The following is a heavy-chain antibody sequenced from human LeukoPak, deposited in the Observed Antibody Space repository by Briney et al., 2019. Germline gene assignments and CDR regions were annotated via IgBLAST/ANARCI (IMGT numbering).Heavy chain of an antibody. D-gene: IGHD6-6*01. CDR3: ARDGPARQGFDY. CDR2: IYYSGST. V-gene: IGHV4-31*03. Sequence: SQTLSLTCTGSGGSISSGGYYWSWIRQHPGRGLEWIGYIYYSGSTYYNPSLKSRVTISVDTSKNQFSLKLSSVTAADTAVYYCARDGPARQGFDYWGQGTLVTVSS. CDR1: GGSISSGGYY. J-gene: IGHJ4*02.